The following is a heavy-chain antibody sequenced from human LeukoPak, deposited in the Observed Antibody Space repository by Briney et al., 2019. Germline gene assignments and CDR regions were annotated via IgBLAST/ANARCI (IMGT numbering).Heavy chain of an antibody. J-gene: IGHJ4*02. CDR2: IWYDGSNK. CDR3: ARAPTSGSYYMDY. V-gene: IGHV3-33*08. D-gene: IGHD1-26*01. CDR1: GFTFSSYA. Sequence: GGSLRLSCAASGFTFSSYAMHWVRQAPGKGLEWVAVIWYDGSNKYYADSVKGRFTISRDNSKNTLYLQMNSLRAGDTAAYYCARAPTSGSYYMDYWGQGTLVTVSS.